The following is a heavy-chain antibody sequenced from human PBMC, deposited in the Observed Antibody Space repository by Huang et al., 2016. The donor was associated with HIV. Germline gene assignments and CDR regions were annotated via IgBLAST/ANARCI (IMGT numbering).Heavy chain of an antibody. V-gene: IGHV3-48*01. Sequence: EVQLVESGGGLVQPGGSLRLSCEPSGFTFSGLAMNWVRQAAGKGLEWISHSSSDGDPRYYAEAVKGRFTISRDNDKNSLYLQMNSLRAEDTAVYYCAREKYYYDTSGYSEYHMDHWGQGTLVTVSS. CDR3: AREKYYYDTSGYSEYHMDH. D-gene: IGHD3-22*01. CDR1: GFTFSGLA. CDR2: SSSDGDPR. J-gene: IGHJ4*02.